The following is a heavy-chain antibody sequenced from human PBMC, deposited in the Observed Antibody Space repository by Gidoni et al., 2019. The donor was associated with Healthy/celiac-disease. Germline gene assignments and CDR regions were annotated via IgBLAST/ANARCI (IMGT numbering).Heavy chain of an antibody. CDR1: GFTFDDYA. Sequence: EVQLVESGGGLVQPGRSLRLSCSASGFTFDDYAMHWVRQAPGKGLEWVSGISWNSGRIGYADSVKGRFTISRDNAKNSMYLKMNSLRAEDTALYYCAKVGYSSGWYSPDFDYWGQGTLVTVSS. V-gene: IGHV3-9*01. D-gene: IGHD6-19*01. J-gene: IGHJ4*02. CDR3: AKVGYSSGWYSPDFDY. CDR2: ISWNSGRI.